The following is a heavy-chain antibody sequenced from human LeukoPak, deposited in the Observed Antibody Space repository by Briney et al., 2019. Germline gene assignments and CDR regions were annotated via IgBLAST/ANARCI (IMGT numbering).Heavy chain of an antibody. V-gene: IGHV3-7*03. J-gene: IGHJ3*02. CDR2: IKQDGSEK. Sequence: GGSPRLSCAASGFTFSSYWMSWVRQAPGKGLEWVANIKQDGSEKYYVDSVKGRFTISRDNAKNSLYLQMNSLRAEDTAVYYCARAVGYDSSGYYGGFWAFDIWGQGTMVTVSS. D-gene: IGHD3-22*01. CDR1: GFTFSSYW. CDR3: ARAVGYDSSGYYGGFWAFDI.